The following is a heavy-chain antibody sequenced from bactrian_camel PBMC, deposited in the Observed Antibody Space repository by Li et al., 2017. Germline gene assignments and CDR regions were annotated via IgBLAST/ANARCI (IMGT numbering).Heavy chain of an antibody. CDR1: RDTSGSVC. CDR3: AAGGRGTYCSGGYILPTGTNY. CDR2: IDSDGST. D-gene: IGHD2*01. V-gene: IGHV3S53*01. J-gene: IGHJ4*01. Sequence: LVESGGGSVQAGGSLRLSCVASRDTSGSVCMGWFRQTPGEEREWVAAIDSDGSTRYADSVKGRFTISKGNPKNSVYLQMNTLKPEDTAMYYCAAGGRGTYCSGGYILPTGTNYLGQGTQVTVSS.